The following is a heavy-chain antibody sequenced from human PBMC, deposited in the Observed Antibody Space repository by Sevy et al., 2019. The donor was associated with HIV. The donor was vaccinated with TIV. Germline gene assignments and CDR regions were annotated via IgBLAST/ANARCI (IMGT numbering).Heavy chain of an antibody. J-gene: IGHJ5*02. Sequence: SETLSLTCTVSGGSITSYSWSWIRQPAGKGLEWLGRIYSNGNSNYNPSLKSRVTMSVDTSKNKFSLKLTSVNAADMAVYFCSREGGASSAWFENWFGPWGQGTLVTVSS. CDR1: GGSITSYS. D-gene: IGHD6-19*01. CDR3: SREGGASSAWFENWFGP. V-gene: IGHV4-4*07. CDR2: IYSNGNS.